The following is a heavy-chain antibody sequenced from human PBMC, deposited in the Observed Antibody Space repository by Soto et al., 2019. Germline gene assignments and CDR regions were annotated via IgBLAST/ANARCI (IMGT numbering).Heavy chain of an antibody. J-gene: IGHJ4*02. CDR1: GGSISSYY. V-gene: IGHV4-59*04. CDR2: RYDDGST. Sequence: SETLSLTCTVSGGSISSYYWSWLRQPPGKGLEWIVSRYDDGSTFYNPSLMGRVSVSIDTSKKQFSLKMTSVTATDKAVYYCARGIYEASSGFYLDVGGKGNLVTVPS. CDR3: ARGIYEASSGFYLDV. D-gene: IGHD3-22*01.